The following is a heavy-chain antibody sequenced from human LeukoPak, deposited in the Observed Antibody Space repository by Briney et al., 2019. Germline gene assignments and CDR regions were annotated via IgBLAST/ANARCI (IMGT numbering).Heavy chain of an antibody. CDR3: ARWEDAFDI. J-gene: IGHJ3*02. Sequence: SETLSLTCTVSGVSISSSSFYWSWVRQPPGKGLEWIGEINHSGSTNYNPSLKSRVTISVDTSKNQFSLKLSSVTAADTAVYYCARWEDAFDIWGQGTMVTVSS. CDR2: INHSGST. CDR1: GVSISSSSFY. V-gene: IGHV4-39*07. D-gene: IGHD1-26*01.